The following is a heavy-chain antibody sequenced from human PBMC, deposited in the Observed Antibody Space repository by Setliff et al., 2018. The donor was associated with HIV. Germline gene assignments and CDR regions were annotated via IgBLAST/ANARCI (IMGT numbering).Heavy chain of an antibody. J-gene: IGHJ3*02. Sequence: GGSLRLSCAASGFTFSSYAMSWVRQAPGKGLEWVSAISGSGGSTYYADSVEGRFTLSRDISKNTVYFQMNDLRPEDTAVYLCARSGRPDMRLAFDIWGQGTMVTVSS. CDR3: ARSGRPDMRLAFDI. CDR1: GFTFSSYA. CDR2: ISGSGGST. D-gene: IGHD3-3*01. V-gene: IGHV3-23*01.